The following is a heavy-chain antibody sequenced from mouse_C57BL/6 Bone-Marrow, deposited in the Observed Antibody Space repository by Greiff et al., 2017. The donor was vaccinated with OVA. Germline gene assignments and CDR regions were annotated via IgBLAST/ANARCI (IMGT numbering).Heavy chain of an antibody. CDR3: ARDLLWSYYFDY. J-gene: IGHJ2*01. D-gene: IGHD2-1*01. Sequence: QVQLQQPGAELVRPGTSVKLSCKASGYTFTSYWMHWVKQRPGQGLEWIGVIDPSDSYTNYNQKFKGKATLTVDTSSSTAYMQLSSLTSEDSAVYYCARDLLWSYYFDYWGQGTTRTVSS. CDR2: IDPSDSYT. CDR1: GYTFTSYW. V-gene: IGHV1-59*01.